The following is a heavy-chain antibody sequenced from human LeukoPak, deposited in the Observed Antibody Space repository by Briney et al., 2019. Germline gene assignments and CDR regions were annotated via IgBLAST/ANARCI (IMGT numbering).Heavy chain of an antibody. J-gene: IGHJ4*02. CDR3: ARDPSSPAPFDY. D-gene: IGHD6-13*01. V-gene: IGHV3-21*01. CDR2: ISSSSSYI. Sequence: GGSLRLSCAASGFTFSSYSMNWVRQAPGKGLEWVSSISSSSSYIYYADSVKGRFTISRDNAKNSLYLQMNSLRAEDTAVYYCARDPSSPAPFDYWGQGTLVTVSS. CDR1: GFTFSSYS.